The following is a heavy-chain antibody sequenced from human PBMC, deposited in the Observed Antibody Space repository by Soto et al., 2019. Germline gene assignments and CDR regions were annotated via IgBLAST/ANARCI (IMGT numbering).Heavy chain of an antibody. J-gene: IGHJ5*02. V-gene: IGHV3-23*01. Sequence: PGGSLSLSCAASGFTFSSSALTSVRQAPVKGLEWVSSVSGSGGATYYADSVRGRFTISRDTSENTLYLQMNSLRAEDTAIYYCAKDGGGTCYIGCWFDPWGQGTLVTVSS. CDR3: AKDGGGTCYIGCWFDP. D-gene: IGHD2-15*01. CDR1: GFTFSSSA. CDR2: VSGSGGAT.